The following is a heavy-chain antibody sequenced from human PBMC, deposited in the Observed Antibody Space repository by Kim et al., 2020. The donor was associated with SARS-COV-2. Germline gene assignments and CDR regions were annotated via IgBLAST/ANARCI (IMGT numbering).Heavy chain of an antibody. CDR2: IIPIFGTA. CDR3: ARDSRYCTNGVCRLKYYYYYGMDV. D-gene: IGHD2-8*01. Sequence: SVKVSCKASGGTFSSYAISWVRQAPGQGLEWMGGIIPIFGTANYAQKFQGRVTITADESTSTAYMELSSLRSEDTAVYYCARDSRYCTNGVCRLKYYYYYGMDVWGQGTTVTVSS. J-gene: IGHJ6*02. V-gene: IGHV1-69*13. CDR1: GGTFSSYA.